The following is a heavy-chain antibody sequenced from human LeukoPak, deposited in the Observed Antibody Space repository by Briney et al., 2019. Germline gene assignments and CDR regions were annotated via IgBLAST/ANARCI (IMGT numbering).Heavy chain of an antibody. J-gene: IGHJ4*02. D-gene: IGHD4-11*01. Sequence: SETLSLTCAVSGGSIISSGSSWSWIRQPPGKGLEWIGYIYHSGSTYYNPSLKSRVTISVDGSKNQFSLRLTSVTAADTAVYYCARGVHYSPPRLIDYWGQGTLVTVSS. CDR1: GGSIISSGSS. CDR3: ARGVHYSPPRLIDY. V-gene: IGHV4-30-2*01. CDR2: IYHSGST.